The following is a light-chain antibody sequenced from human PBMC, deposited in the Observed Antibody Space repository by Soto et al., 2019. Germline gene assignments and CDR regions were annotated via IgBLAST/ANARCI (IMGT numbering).Light chain of an antibody. V-gene: IGKV1-6*01. Sequence: IHMTQSPSSLSASVGDRVTITCRPSQGIRNDLAWFQQKPGKAPKLLIYGASTLQSGVPSRFSGSVSDTDFTLTISSLQPEDCATYYCLQDYNYPLTFGQGTKVEIK. CDR1: QGIRND. CDR3: LQDYNYPLT. J-gene: IGKJ1*01. CDR2: GAS.